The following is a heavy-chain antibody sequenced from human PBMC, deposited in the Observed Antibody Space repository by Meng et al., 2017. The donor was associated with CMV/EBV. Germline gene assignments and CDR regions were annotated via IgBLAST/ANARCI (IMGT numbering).Heavy chain of an antibody. Sequence: GESLKISCAASGFTFSNAWMSWVRQAPGKGLEWVGRIKSKTDGRTTDYAAPVKGRFTISRDDSKNTLYLQMNSLKTEDTAVYYCTTLYYYDSSGLNYWGQGTLVTVSS. CDR1: GFTFSNAW. CDR2: IKSKTDGRTT. D-gene: IGHD3-22*01. J-gene: IGHJ4*02. V-gene: IGHV3-15*01. CDR3: TTLYYYDSSGLNY.